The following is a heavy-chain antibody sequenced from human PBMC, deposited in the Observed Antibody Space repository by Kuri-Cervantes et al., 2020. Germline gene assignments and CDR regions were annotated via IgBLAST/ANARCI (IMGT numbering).Heavy chain of an antibody. CDR3: ARTNDAFDI. Sequence: SETLSLTCSVSGGSISSSSYFWAWVRQSPGKGPEWIGSINYRGTTYYSPSLKGRVTISIDTSNNQFSLEVNSVTAADTAVYYCARTNDAFDIWGQGTMVTVSS. CDR2: INYRGTT. J-gene: IGHJ3*02. V-gene: IGHV4-39*07. CDR1: GGSISSSSYF.